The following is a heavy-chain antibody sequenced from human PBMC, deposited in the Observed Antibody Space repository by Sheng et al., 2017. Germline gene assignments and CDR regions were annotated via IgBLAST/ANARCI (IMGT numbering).Heavy chain of an antibody. J-gene: IGHJ4*02. CDR3: ARAPSILRFLEYSGYGEDY. CDR1: GFTFSSYA. V-gene: IGHV3-30-3*01. Sequence: QVQLVESGGGVVQPGRSLRLSCAASGFTFSSYAMHWVRQAPGKGLEWVAVISYDGSNKYYADSVKGRFTISRDNSKNTLYLQMNSLRAEDTAVYYCARAPSILRFLEYSGYGEDYWGQGTLVTVSS. D-gene: IGHD3-3*01. CDR2: ISYDGSNK.